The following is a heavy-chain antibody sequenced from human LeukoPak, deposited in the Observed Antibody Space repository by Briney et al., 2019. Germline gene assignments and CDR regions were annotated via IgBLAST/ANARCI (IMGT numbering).Heavy chain of an antibody. J-gene: IGHJ3*02. V-gene: IGHV7-4-1*02. CDR3: ARVAAAAGGYAFDI. CDR1: GYTFISYS. CDR2: INTNTGNP. Sequence: ASVKVSCKASGYTFISYSMNWVRQAPGQGLEWMGWINTNTGNPTYAQGFTGRFVFSLDTSVSTAYLQISSLKAEDTAVYYCARVAAAAGGYAFDIWGQGTMVTVSS. D-gene: IGHD6-13*01.